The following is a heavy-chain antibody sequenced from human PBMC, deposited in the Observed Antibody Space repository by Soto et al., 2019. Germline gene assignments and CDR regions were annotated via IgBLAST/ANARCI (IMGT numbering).Heavy chain of an antibody. Sequence: EVQLLESGGGLVQPGGSLRLSCAASGFTFSSYAMSWVRQAPGKGLEWVSAISGSGGSTYYADSVKGRFTISRDNSKNTLYLQMDSLRAEDTAVYYCAKDRYYYDSSGYDYFDYWGQGTLVTVSS. CDR2: ISGSGGST. CDR3: AKDRYYYDSSGYDYFDY. V-gene: IGHV3-23*01. J-gene: IGHJ4*02. D-gene: IGHD3-22*01. CDR1: GFTFSSYA.